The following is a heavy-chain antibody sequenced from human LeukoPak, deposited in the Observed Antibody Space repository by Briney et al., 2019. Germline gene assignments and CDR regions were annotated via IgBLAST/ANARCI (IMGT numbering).Heavy chain of an antibody. D-gene: IGHD3-16*01. CDR2: IGSGADL. Sequence: GGSLRLSCVGSGFAFGVHAMSWVRQAPGKGPEWVATIGSGADLFYAESVKGRFTITRDDPRNTVWLQMNSLRAEDTALYYCAKDWTPHNRVYDCLDAWGQGTQVTVSS. CDR3: AKDWTPHNRVYDCLDA. CDR1: GFAFGVHA. J-gene: IGHJ5*02. V-gene: IGHV3-23*01.